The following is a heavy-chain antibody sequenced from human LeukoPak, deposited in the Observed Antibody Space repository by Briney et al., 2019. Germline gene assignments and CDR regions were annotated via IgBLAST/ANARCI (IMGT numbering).Heavy chain of an antibody. V-gene: IGHV4-34*01. CDR3: ARDGGTYYYDSSGSDDASDI. CDR1: GGSFSGYY. CDR2: INHSGST. Sequence: SETLSLTCAVYGGSFSGYYWSWIRQPPGKGLEWIGEINHSGSTNYNPSLKSRVTISVDTSKNQFSLKLSSVTAADTAVYYCARDGGTYYYDSSGSDDASDIWGQGTMVTVSS. J-gene: IGHJ3*02. D-gene: IGHD3-22*01.